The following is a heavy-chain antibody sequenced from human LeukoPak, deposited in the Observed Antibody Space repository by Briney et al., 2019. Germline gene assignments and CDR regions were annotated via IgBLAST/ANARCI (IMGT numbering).Heavy chain of an antibody. CDR1: GGSISSYY. Sequence: SETLSLTCTVSGGSISSYYWTWIRQPPGKGLEWIGYIYYSGSTNYNPSLKSRVTISVDTSKNQFSLKLSSVTAADTAVYYCARDRGDYDSSGYYGYFDYWGQGALVTVSS. CDR3: ARDRGDYDSSGYYGYFDY. CDR2: IYYSGST. V-gene: IGHV4-59*01. J-gene: IGHJ4*02. D-gene: IGHD3-22*01.